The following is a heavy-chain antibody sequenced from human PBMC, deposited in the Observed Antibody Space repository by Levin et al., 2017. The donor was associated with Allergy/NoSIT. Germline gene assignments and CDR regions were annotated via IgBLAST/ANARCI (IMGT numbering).Heavy chain of an antibody. CDR2: IYHSGST. V-gene: IGHV4-30-2*01. CDR3: ARGGSNWFDP. Sequence: SETLSLTCAVSGGSISSGGYSWSWIRQPPGKGLEWIGYIYHSGSTYYNPSLKSRVTISVDRSKNQFSLKLSSVTAADTAVYYCARGGSNWFDPWGQGTLVTVSS. D-gene: IGHD1-26*01. CDR1: GGSISSGGYS. J-gene: IGHJ5*02.